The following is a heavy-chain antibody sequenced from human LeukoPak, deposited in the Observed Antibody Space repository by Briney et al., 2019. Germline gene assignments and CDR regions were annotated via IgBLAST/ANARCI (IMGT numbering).Heavy chain of an antibody. CDR1: GGSISSYY. CDR3: ARLKYYYDSSGSRAEYFQH. Sequence: SETLSLTCTVSGGSISSYYWSWLRQPAGKGLEWIGRIYTSGSTNYNPSLKSRVTISVDTSKNQFSLKRGSVTAADTAVYYCARLKYYYDSSGSRAEYFQHWGQGTLVTASS. V-gene: IGHV4-4*07. CDR2: IYTSGST. D-gene: IGHD3-22*01. J-gene: IGHJ1*01.